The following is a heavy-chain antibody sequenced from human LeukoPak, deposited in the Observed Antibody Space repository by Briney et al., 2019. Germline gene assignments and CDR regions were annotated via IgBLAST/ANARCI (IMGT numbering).Heavy chain of an antibody. D-gene: IGHD2-15*01. Sequence: GGSLRLSCAASGFTFSSYNMNWVRQAPGKGLEWVSYISTSTNTIYYADSVKGRFTISRDNAKNSLYLQMNSLRAEDTAVYYCARDVSGGSAALDYWGQGTLVTVSS. CDR1: GFTFSSYN. CDR2: ISTSTNTI. V-gene: IGHV3-48*04. CDR3: ARDVSGGSAALDY. J-gene: IGHJ4*02.